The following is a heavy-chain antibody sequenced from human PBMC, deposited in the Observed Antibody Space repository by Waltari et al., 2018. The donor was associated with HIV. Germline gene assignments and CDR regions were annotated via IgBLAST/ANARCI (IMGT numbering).Heavy chain of an antibody. CDR1: GGSITSYY. V-gene: IGHV4-59*01. D-gene: IGHD2-2*01. Sequence: QVQLQESGPGLVTPSETLSLTCTVSGGSITSYYWSWIRQPPGKGLEWIGYIYYSGSTNYNPSLKSRVTISVDTSKNQFSLNVTSVTAADTAVYYCARGPTRYYFDNWGQGTLVTVSS. CDR2: IYYSGST. J-gene: IGHJ4*02. CDR3: ARGPTRYYFDN.